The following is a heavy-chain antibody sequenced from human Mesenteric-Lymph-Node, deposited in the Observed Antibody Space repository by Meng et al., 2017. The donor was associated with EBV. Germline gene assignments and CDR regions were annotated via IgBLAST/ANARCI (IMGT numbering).Heavy chain of an antibody. D-gene: IGHD6-13*01. CDR1: GGSISSTNW. Sequence: PLHGPGRGRVTPSGTLSPTCAVSGGSISSTNWWSWGRQPPGKGLEWIGEIYHSGSTNYNPSLQSRVTISVDKSKNQFSLKLSSVTAADTAVYYCARTLSIAAAPFDYWGQGTLVTVSS. J-gene: IGHJ4*02. CDR3: ARTLSIAAAPFDY. CDR2: IYHSGST. V-gene: IGHV4-4*02.